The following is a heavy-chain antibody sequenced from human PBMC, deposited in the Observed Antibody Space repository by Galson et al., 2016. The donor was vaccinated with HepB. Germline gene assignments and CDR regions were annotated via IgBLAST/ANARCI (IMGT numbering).Heavy chain of an antibody. CDR2: TYYRSKWYN. D-gene: IGHD6-19*01. CDR3: ARVHQGWYAGYFDY. CDR1: GDSVSGNSAA. J-gene: IGHJ4*02. V-gene: IGHV6-1*01. Sequence: CAISGDSVSGNSAAWNWIRQSPSRGLEWLGRTYYRSKWYNDYAVSVKSRITINPDTSKNQFSLQLNSVTPEDTAVYYCARVHQGWYAGYFDYWGQGTLVTVSS.